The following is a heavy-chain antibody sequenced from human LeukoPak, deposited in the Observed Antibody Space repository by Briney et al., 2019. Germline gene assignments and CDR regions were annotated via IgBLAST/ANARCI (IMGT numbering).Heavy chain of an antibody. CDR1: GFXFSNYA. D-gene: IGHD2-21*02. Sequence: PGGSLRLSCAASGFXFSNYAMHWVRQAPGKGLEYVSAISSNGGSTYYANSVKGRFTISRDNSKNTLYLQMGSLRAEDMAVYYCARDLRLKELAYCGGDCLDYWGQGTLVTVSS. CDR2: ISSNGGST. CDR3: ARDLRLKELAYCGGDCLDY. J-gene: IGHJ4*02. V-gene: IGHV3-64*01.